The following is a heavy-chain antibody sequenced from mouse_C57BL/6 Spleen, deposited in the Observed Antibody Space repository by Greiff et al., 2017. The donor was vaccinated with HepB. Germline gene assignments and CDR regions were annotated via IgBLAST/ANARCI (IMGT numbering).Heavy chain of an antibody. CDR2: ISYDGSN. CDR1: GYSITSGYY. D-gene: IGHD2-4*01. V-gene: IGHV3-6*01. CDR3: ARETMISFDY. Sequence: EVKLQESGPGLVKPSQSLSLTCSVTGYSITSGYYWNWIRQFPGNKLEWMGYISYDGSNNYNPSLKNRISITRDTSKNQFFLKLNSVTTEDTATYYCARETMISFDYWGQGTTLTVSS. J-gene: IGHJ2*01.